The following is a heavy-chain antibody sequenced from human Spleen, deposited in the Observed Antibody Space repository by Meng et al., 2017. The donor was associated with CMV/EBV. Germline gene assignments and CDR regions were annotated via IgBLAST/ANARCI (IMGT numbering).Heavy chain of an antibody. V-gene: IGHV3-23*03. CDR3: ARDNDKYCGGDCIFFAS. CDR1: GFAFSSFA. CDR2: SYNGGSSS. Sequence: GGSLRLSCTASGFAFSSFAMSWVRQAPGKGLEWVSISYNGGSSSYYTDSVRGRFTSSRDDSMNTLYLQMNRLRGEDTAVYYCARDNDKYCGGDCIFFASWGQGMLVTVSS. D-gene: IGHD2-21*02. J-gene: IGHJ5*02.